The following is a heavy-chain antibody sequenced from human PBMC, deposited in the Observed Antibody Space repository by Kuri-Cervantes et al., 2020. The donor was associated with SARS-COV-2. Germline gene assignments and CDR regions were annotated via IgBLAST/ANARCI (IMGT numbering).Heavy chain of an antibody. CDR1: GFTFNTYS. V-gene: IGHV3-21*01. D-gene: IGHD3-22*01. CDR3: ARDRYVFYYYDSSGYYYYYMDV. J-gene: IGHJ6*03. Sequence: GGSLRLSRAASGFTFNTYSMDWVRLAPGKGLEWVSSISSSGSYIYYADSVKGRFTISRDNAKNSLYLQMNSLRAEDTAVYYCARDRYVFYYYDSSGYYYYYMDVWGKGTTVTVSS. CDR2: ISSSGSYI.